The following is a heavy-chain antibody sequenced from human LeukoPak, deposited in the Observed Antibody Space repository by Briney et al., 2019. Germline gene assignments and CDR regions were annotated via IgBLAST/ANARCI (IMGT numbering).Heavy chain of an antibody. V-gene: IGHV3-15*01. J-gene: IGHJ5*02. Sequence: GGSLRLSCAASGFTFSNAWMSWVRQAPGKGLEWVGRIKSKTDGGTTDYAAPVKGRFTISRDDSKNTLYLQMNSLKTEDTAVYYCTTDRVYYDSGGYYLNWFDPWGQGTLVTVSS. CDR2: IKSKTDGGTT. D-gene: IGHD3-22*01. CDR3: TTDRVYYDSGGYYLNWFDP. CDR1: GFTFSNAW.